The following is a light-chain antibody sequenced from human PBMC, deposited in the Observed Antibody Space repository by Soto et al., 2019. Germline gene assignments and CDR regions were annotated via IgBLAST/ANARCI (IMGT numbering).Light chain of an antibody. CDR3: QSYDSSLRGVV. CDR2: NDN. Sequence: QSVLTQPPSMSGTPGQRVTISCSGSSSNIADNTLNWYQQLPGTAPKLLIYNDNDRPSGVPDRFSGSKSGTSASLAISGLQSEDEADYYCQSYDSSLRGVVFGGGTKLTVL. J-gene: IGLJ2*01. CDR1: SSNIADNT. V-gene: IGLV1-44*01.